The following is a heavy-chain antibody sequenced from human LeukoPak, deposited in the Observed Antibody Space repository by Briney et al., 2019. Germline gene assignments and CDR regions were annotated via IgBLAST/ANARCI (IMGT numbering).Heavy chain of an antibody. V-gene: IGHV5-51*01. CDR1: GYRFTSYW. J-gene: IGHJ6*02. CDR2: IYPGDSDT. D-gene: IGHD2-15*01. CDR3: ARFPRGSCSGSCYPAHYYYYGMDV. Sequence: GESLKISCKGSGYRFTSYWIGWVRQMPGKGLEWMGIIYPGDSDTRYSTSFQGQVTISADKSISTAYLQWSSLKASDTAMYYCARFPRGSCSGSCYPAHYYYYGMDVWGQGTTVTVSS.